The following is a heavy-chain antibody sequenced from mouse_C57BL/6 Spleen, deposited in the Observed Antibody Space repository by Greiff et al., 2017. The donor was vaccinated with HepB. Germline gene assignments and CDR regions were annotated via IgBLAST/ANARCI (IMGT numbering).Heavy chain of an antibody. V-gene: IGHV1-59*01. CDR2: IDPSDSYT. Sequence: VQLQQPGAELVRPGTSVKLSCKASGYTFTSYWMHWVKQRPGQGLEWIGVIDPSDSYTNYNQKFKGKATLTVDTSSSTAYMQLRSLTSEDSAVSYCARSLYDYGGPYYFAYWGQGTTLTVSS. CDR1: GYTFTSYW. J-gene: IGHJ2*01. D-gene: IGHD2-4*01. CDR3: ARSLYDYGGPYYFAY.